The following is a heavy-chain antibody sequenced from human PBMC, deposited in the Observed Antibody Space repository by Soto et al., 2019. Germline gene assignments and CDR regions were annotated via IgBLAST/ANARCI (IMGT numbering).Heavy chain of an antibody. CDR3: ARDQRSDDSDSSSPFYYFDGRGV. V-gene: IGHV3-53*01. CDR2: IYSGGST. D-gene: IGHD6-6*01. J-gene: IGHJ6*02. CDR1: GFTVSSNY. Sequence: PGGSLRLSCAASGFTVSSNYMSWVRQAPGKGLEWVSVIYSGGSTYYGDSVKGRYTISRDNSKNTLYLHMNSLGAEDTAVHYCARDQRSDDSDSSSPFYYFDGRGVGSQGTAVTVSS.